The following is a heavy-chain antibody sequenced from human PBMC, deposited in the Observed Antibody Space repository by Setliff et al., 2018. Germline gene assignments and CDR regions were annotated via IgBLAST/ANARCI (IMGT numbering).Heavy chain of an antibody. CDR3: RYWSGYYNNDY. J-gene: IGHJ4*02. D-gene: IGHD3-3*01. CDR2: INDSGTT. Sequence: PSETLSLTCTVYGGSFSNYYWGWIRQSPGKGLEWIGEINDSGTTNYSPSPKSRVTISLDASTNQFSLKLRSVSAADTAVYYCRYWSGYYNNDYWGQGTLVTVSS. V-gene: IGHV4-34*01. CDR1: GGSFSNYY.